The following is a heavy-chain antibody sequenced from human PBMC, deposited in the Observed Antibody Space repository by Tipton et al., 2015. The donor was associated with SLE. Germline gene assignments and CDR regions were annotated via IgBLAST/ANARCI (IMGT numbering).Heavy chain of an antibody. CDR3: ASPSNWGRADPFDY. Sequence: GLVKPSETLSLTCTVSGGSISSGSYYWSWIRQPAGKGLEWIGYIYTSGSTNYNPSLKSRVTISVDTSKNQFSLKLSSVTAADTAVYYCASPSNWGRADPFDYWGQGTLVTVSS. CDR2: IYTSGST. CDR1: GGSISSGSYY. D-gene: IGHD7-27*01. J-gene: IGHJ4*02. V-gene: IGHV4-61*10.